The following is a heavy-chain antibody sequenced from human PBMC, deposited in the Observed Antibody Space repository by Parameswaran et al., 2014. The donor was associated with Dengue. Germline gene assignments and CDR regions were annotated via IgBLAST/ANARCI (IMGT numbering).Heavy chain of an antibody. D-gene: IGHD3-3*01. J-gene: IGHJ5*02. CDR3: ARTGPFEVNFHYDVWSPDNWFDP. Sequence: WIRQPPGKGLEWIGHFYSSGITNHNLSLWSRVTISVDTSKNQFSLKLSSATAADTAVYYCARTGPFEVNFHYDVWSPDNWFDPWGLGTLVTVSS. V-gene: IGHV4-59*12. CDR2: FYSSGIT.